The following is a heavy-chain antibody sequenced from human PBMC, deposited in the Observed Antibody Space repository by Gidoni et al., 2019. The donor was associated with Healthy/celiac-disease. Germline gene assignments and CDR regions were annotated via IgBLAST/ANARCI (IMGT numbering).Heavy chain of an antibody. CDR3: ARVVGATEYKRINYYYYYGMDV. CDR1: GGSFSVYY. CDR2: IKHSGST. Sequence: QVQLPQCGAGLLKPSDTLSLTCAVYGGSFSVYYWSWIRQPLGKGLERIGEIKHSGSTNYNPSLKSRVTISVDTSKNQFALKLSSVTAADTAVYYCARVVGATEYKRINYYYYYGMDVWGQGTTVTVSS. V-gene: IGHV4-34*01. J-gene: IGHJ6*02. D-gene: IGHD1-26*01.